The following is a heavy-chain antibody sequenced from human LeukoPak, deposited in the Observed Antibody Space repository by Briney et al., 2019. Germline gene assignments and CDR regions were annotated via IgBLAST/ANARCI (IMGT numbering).Heavy chain of an antibody. Sequence: SETLSLTCTVSGDYIGSYYWSWIRQPAGMGLEWIGRIYTSENTDYNPSLKSRVTMSVDMSTSQFSLRLTSVTAAGTAVYYCAREGDYGDYSKSFYYMDVWGKGTTVTVSS. V-gene: IGHV4-4*07. J-gene: IGHJ6*03. CDR2: IYTSENT. D-gene: IGHD4-17*01. CDR3: AREGDYGDYSKSFYYMDV. CDR1: GDYIGSYY.